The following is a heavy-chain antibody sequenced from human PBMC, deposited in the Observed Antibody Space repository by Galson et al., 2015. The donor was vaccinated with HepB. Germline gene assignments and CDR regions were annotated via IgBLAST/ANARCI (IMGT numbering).Heavy chain of an antibody. CDR1: GFTFSSYG. CDR3: ARDRIAAAADPYYYYGMDV. CDR2: IWYDGSNK. V-gene: IGHV3-33*01. J-gene: IGHJ6*02. Sequence: SLRLSCAASGFTFSSYGMHWVRQAPGQGLEWVAVIWYDGSNKYYADSVRGRFTISKDNSKNTLYLQMNSLRAKDTAVYYCARDRIAAAADPYYYYGMDVWGQGTTVTVSS. D-gene: IGHD6-13*01.